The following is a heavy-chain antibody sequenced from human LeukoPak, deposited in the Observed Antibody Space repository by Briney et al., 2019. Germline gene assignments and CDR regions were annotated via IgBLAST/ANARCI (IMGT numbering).Heavy chain of an antibody. CDR3: APSGTSSWPTTFDY. D-gene: IGHD6-13*01. CDR2: IRYDGSNK. Sequence: PGGSLRLSRAASGFTFSSYGMHWVRQAPGKGQEWVAFIRYDGSNKYYPDSVKGRFTISRDNSKNTLYLQMNSLRTEDTAVYYCAPSGTSSWPTTFDYWGQGTLVTVSS. CDR1: GFTFSSYG. J-gene: IGHJ4*02. V-gene: IGHV3-30*02.